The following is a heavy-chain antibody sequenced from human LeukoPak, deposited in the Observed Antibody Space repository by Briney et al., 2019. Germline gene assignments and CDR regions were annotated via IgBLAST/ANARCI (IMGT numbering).Heavy chain of an antibody. J-gene: IGHJ5*02. CDR3: ARDGTQEEDYGDYYNNWFDP. CDR1: GGSISSYY. D-gene: IGHD4-17*01. V-gene: IGHV4-59*12. Sequence: PSETLSLTCTVSGGSISSYYWSWIRQPPGKGLEWIGSIYYSGSTYYNPSLKSRVTISVDTSKNQFSLKLSSVTAADTAVYYCARDGTQEEDYGDYYNNWFDPWGQGTLVTVSS. CDR2: IYYSGST.